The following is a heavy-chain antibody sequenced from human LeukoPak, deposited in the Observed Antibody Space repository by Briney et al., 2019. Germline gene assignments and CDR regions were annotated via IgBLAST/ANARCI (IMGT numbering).Heavy chain of an antibody. CDR2: ISSYSANT. D-gene: IGHD1-26*01. V-gene: IGHV1-18*01. CDR1: GYTFTNND. Sequence: ASVKVSCKTSGYTFTNNDISWVRQAPGQGLEWMGWISSYSANTNYAQKIQGRVTMTTDTSTSTAYMELRSLRSDDTAVYYCARGWEFDYWGQGTLVTVSS. J-gene: IGHJ4*02. CDR3: ARGWEFDY.